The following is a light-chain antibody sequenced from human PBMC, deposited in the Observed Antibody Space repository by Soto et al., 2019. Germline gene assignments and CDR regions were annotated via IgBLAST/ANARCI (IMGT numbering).Light chain of an antibody. Sequence: QSALTQPASVSGSPGQSITISCTGTSSDVGGYKYVSWHQLHPGKAPKLIIYEVSNRPSGVSNRFSGSKSGNTASLTISGLQAEDEADYYCSSYSRTAAYVFGNGPKVTV. CDR1: SSDVGGYKY. J-gene: IGLJ1*01. V-gene: IGLV2-14*01. CDR3: SSYSRTAAYV. CDR2: EVS.